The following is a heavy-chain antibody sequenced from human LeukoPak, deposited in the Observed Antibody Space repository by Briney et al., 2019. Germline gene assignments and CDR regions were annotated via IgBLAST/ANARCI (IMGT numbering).Heavy chain of an antibody. Sequence: GGSLRLSCAASGFTFSRHWMSWVRQTPGKGLEREAHMNQDGSAIYYVDSVKGRFTISRDNAKNSLCLQMTGLTVADTAVYYCARTVPGYPDDYFDYWGQGTLVTVSS. V-gene: IGHV3-7*01. D-gene: IGHD6-19*01. CDR3: ARTVPGYPDDYFDY. J-gene: IGHJ4*02. CDR1: GFTFSRHW. CDR2: MNQDGSAI.